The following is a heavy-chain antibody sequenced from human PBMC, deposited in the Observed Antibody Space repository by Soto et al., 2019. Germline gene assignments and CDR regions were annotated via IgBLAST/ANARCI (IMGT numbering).Heavy chain of an antibody. CDR2: INAGNGNT. V-gene: IGHV1-3*01. Sequence: GASVKVSCKASGYTFTSYAMHWVRQAPGQRLEWMGWINAGNGNTKYSQKFQGRVTITRDTSASTAYMELSSLRSEDTAVYYCARLPEINNVDTADYWGQGTLVTVSS. CDR1: GYTFTSYA. D-gene: IGHD5-18*01. CDR3: ARLPEINNVDTADY. J-gene: IGHJ4*02.